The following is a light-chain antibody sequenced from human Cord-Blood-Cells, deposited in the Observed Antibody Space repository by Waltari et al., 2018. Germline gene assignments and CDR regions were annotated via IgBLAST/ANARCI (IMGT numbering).Light chain of an antibody. CDR3: CSYAGSYTHWV. CDR2: DVS. Sequence: QSALTQPRSVSGSPGQSVTISCTGTSSDVGGYNYVSWYQQHPGKAPKLMIYDVSKRPSGVPDRVSGSKSGNTASLTISGLQAEDEADYYCCSYAGSYTHWVFGGGTKLTVL. V-gene: IGLV2-11*01. J-gene: IGLJ3*02. CDR1: SSDVGGYNY.